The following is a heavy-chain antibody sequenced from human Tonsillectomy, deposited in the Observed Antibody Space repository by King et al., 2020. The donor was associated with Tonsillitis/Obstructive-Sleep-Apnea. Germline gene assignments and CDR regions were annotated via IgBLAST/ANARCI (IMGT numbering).Heavy chain of an antibody. Sequence: VQLVESGAEVKKPGASVKVSCKASGYMFTTYGISWVRQAPGQGLEWMGWISGHNAKTNYAQKLQGRVTMTTDTSTSTAYMELRILRSDDTAVYYCARTSEVGPAAIFVGYYFDCWGQGTLVTVSS. J-gene: IGHJ4*02. V-gene: IGHV1-18*01. D-gene: IGHD2-2*01. CDR3: ARTSEVGPAAIFVGYYFDC. CDR1: GYMFTTYG. CDR2: ISGHNAKT.